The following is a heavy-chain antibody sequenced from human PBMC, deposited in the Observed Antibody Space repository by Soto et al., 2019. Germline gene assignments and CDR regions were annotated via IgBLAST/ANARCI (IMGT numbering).Heavy chain of an antibody. V-gene: IGHV1-2*04. CDR3: ARGLYSGSYFYYYYGMDV. CDR2: INPNSGGT. D-gene: IGHD1-26*01. Sequence: ASVKVSCKASGYTFTGYYMHWVRQAPGQGLEWMGWINPNSGGTNYAQKFQGWVTMTRDTSISTAYMELSRLGSDDTAVYYCARGLYSGSYFYYYYGMDVWGQGTTVTVSS. CDR1: GYTFTGYY. J-gene: IGHJ6*02.